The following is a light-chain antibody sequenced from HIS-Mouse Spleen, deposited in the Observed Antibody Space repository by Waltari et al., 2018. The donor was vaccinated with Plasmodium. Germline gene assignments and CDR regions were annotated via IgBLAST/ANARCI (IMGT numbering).Light chain of an antibody. J-gene: IGKJ4*01. Sequence: EIVLTQSPGTLSLSPGERATLSCRGSQSVSSSYLAWYQQKPGQAPRLLIDGASSRATGSPDRFSGSGSGTDFTLTISRLEPEDFAVYYWQQYGSSPLTFGGGTKVEIK. V-gene: IGKV3-20*01. CDR2: GAS. CDR3: QQYGSSPLT. CDR1: QSVSSSY.